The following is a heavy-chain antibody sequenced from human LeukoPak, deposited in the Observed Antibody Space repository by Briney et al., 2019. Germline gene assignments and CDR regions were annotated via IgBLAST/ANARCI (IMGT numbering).Heavy chain of an antibody. J-gene: IGHJ6*03. V-gene: IGHV1-18*01. CDR1: GYTFTSYG. Sequence: TVKVSCKASGYTFTSYGISWVRQAPGQGLEWMGWISAYNGNTNYAQKLQGRVTMTTDTSTSTAYMELRSLRSDDTAVYYCARTGYCSSTSCYYYYYYMDVWGKGTTVTVSS. D-gene: IGHD2-2*01. CDR2: ISAYNGNT. CDR3: ARTGYCSSTSCYYYYYYMDV.